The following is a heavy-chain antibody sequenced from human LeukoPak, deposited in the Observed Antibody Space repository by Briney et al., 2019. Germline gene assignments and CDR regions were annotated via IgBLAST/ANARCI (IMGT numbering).Heavy chain of an antibody. D-gene: IGHD4-17*01. Sequence: GESLTVSCKASGYTFTSYAMHWVRPAPGQRLEWMGWINAGNGDTKYSQEFQGRVTITRDTSASTAYMELSSLRSEDMAVYYCARARYGDVQGELDYWGQGTLVTVSS. V-gene: IGHV1-3*03. CDR1: GYTFTSYA. CDR3: ARARYGDVQGELDY. CDR2: INAGNGDT. J-gene: IGHJ4*02.